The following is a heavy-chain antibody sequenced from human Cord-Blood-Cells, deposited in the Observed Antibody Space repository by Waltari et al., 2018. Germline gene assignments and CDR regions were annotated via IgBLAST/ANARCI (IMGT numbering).Heavy chain of an antibody. CDR2: MNPNRGNT. CDR3: ARILVNSGGDY. Sequence: QVQLVQSGAEVKKPGASVKVSCKASGYTFTSYDINWMRQATGQGLEWMGWMNPNRGNTGHAQKFHGRVTITRKTSKSTAYMELSSLRSEYTAVYYCARILVNSGGDYLGQGTLVTVSS. V-gene: IGHV1-8*01. J-gene: IGHJ4*02. CDR1: GYTFTSYD. D-gene: IGHD2-15*01.